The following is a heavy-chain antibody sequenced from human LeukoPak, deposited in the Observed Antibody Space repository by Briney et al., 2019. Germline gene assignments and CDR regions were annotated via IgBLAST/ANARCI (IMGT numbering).Heavy chain of an antibody. CDR2: IIPIFGTA. CDR1: GGTFSSYA. V-gene: IGHV1-69*13. D-gene: IGHD3-10*01. CDR3: ARDRGITMVRGATDYYYYYMDV. Sequence: VASVKVSCKASGGTFSSYAISWVRQAPGQGLEWMGGIIPIFGTANYAQKFQGRVTITADESTSTAYMELSSLRSEDTAVYYCARDRGITMVRGATDYYYYYMDVWGKGTTVTISS. J-gene: IGHJ6*03.